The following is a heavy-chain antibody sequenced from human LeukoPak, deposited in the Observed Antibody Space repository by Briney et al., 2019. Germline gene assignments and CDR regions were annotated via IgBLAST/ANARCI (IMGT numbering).Heavy chain of an antibody. Sequence: GESLKISCKGSGYSFTSYWIGWVRQMPGKGLEWMGIIYPGDSDTRYSPSFQGQVTISADKSISTAYLQRSSLKASDTAMYYCARGASYCSSTSCYPDYWGQGTLVTVSS. CDR1: GYSFTSYW. CDR3: ARGASYCSSTSCYPDY. D-gene: IGHD2-2*01. V-gene: IGHV5-51*01. CDR2: IYPGDSDT. J-gene: IGHJ4*02.